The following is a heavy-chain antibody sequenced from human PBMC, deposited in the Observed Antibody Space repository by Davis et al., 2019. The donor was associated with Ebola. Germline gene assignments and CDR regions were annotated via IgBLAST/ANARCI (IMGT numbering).Heavy chain of an antibody. V-gene: IGHV4-39*06. CDR1: GGSISSSSYY. Sequence: SETLSLTCTVSGGSISSSSYYWGWIRQPPGKGLEWIGSIYYSGSTYYNPSLKSRVTISVDTSENQFALKLTSVTAEDTAVYFCARDDGSGWPYGMDVWGQGTLVTVSS. CDR2: IYYSGST. CDR3: ARDDGSGWPYGMDV. J-gene: IGHJ6*02. D-gene: IGHD6-19*01.